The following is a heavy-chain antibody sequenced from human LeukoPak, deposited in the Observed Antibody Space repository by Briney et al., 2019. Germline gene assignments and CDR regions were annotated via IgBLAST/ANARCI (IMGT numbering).Heavy chain of an antibody. D-gene: IGHD2-21*02. V-gene: IGHV4-4*07. CDR3: ARAYCVGDCTVLHIYFDN. Sequence: SETLSLTCTVSGGSISSYYWSWIRQHAGKGLEWIGRIYTSGSTNYNPSLKSRVTMSVDTSKNQFSLKLSSVPAADTAVYYCARAYCVGDCTVLHIYFDNWGQGTLVTVSS. CDR2: IYTSGST. J-gene: IGHJ4*02. CDR1: GGSISSYY.